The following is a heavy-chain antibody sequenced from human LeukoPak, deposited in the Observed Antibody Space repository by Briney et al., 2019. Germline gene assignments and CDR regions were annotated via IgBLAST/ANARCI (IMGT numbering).Heavy chain of an antibody. D-gene: IGHD3-3*01. CDR1: GHTFTGYY. CDR2: INPNSGGT. J-gene: IGHJ4*02. CDR3: ARVYDFWSGYYPTEYFDY. Sequence: GASVTVSCKASGHTFTGYYMHWVRQAPGQGLEWMGWINPNSGGTNYAQKFQGRVTMTRDTSISTAYMELSRLRSDDTAVYYCARVYDFWSGYYPTEYFDYWGQGTLVTVSS. V-gene: IGHV1-2*02.